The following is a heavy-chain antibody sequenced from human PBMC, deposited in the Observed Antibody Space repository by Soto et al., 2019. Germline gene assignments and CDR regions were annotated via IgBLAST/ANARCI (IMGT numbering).Heavy chain of an antibody. Sequence: QVQLVESGGGVVQPGRSLRLSCAASGFTLSSYGMHWVRQAPGKGLEWVAVIWYDGSNKYYADSVKGRFTISRDNSKNTLYLQMNSLRAEDTAVYYCAREGQYDFWSGYANYFDYWGQGTLVTVSS. CDR1: GFTLSSYG. D-gene: IGHD3-3*01. CDR3: AREGQYDFWSGYANYFDY. J-gene: IGHJ4*02. CDR2: IWYDGSNK. V-gene: IGHV3-33*01.